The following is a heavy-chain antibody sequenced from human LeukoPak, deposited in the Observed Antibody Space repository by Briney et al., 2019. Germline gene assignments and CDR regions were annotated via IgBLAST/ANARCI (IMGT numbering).Heavy chain of an antibody. CDR2: ISSSGSTI. Sequence: GGSLRLSCAASGFTFSDYYMSWIRQAPGKGLEWVSYISSSGSTIYYADSVRGRFTISRDNAKNSLYLQMNSLRAEDTAVYYCAREHSLHYGSGSYYNDFDYWGQGTLVTVSS. CDR1: GFTFSDYY. CDR3: AREHSLHYGSGSYYNDFDY. J-gene: IGHJ4*02. V-gene: IGHV3-11*01. D-gene: IGHD3-10*01.